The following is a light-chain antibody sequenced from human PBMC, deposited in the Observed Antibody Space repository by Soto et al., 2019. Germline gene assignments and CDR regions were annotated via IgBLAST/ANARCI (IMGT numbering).Light chain of an antibody. V-gene: IGKV3-15*01. CDR1: QSVASN. CDR2: GAS. Sequence: EIVMTQSPASLSVSPGDGATLSCRASQSVASNVAWYQQKPGQGPRLLIHGASTRAAGVPARFSGSGSGTDFTLTISSLQSEDFAVYYCQQYHNWPPQYTFGQGTTLQIK. J-gene: IGKJ2*01. CDR3: QQYHNWPPQYT.